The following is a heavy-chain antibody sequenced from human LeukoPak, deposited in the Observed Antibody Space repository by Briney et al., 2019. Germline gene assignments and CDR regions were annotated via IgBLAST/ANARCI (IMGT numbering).Heavy chain of an antibody. V-gene: IGHV4-34*01. CDR2: INHSGST. J-gene: IGHJ3*02. CDR3: ARLRKRWLVNNDAFDI. Sequence: SETLSLTCAVYGGSFSGYYWSWIRQPPGKGLEWIGEINHSGSTNYNPSLKSRVTISVDTSKNQFSLKLSSVTAADTAVYYCARLRKRWLVNNDAFDIWGQGTMVTVSS. CDR1: GGSFSGYY. D-gene: IGHD6-19*01.